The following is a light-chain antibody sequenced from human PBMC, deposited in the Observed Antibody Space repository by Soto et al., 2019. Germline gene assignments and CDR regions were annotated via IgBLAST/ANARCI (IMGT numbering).Light chain of an antibody. CDR1: QSVRGSY. Sequence: ELVLTQSPGTLSLSPGERATLSCRASQSVRGSYLAWYQHKLGQPPRLLIYDASNRATGIPVRFSGSGSGTDFTLTISRLEPEDFAVYYCQKRSTWPPFSFGPGTKVDIK. J-gene: IGKJ3*01. CDR3: QKRSTWPPFS. V-gene: IGKV3D-20*02. CDR2: DAS.